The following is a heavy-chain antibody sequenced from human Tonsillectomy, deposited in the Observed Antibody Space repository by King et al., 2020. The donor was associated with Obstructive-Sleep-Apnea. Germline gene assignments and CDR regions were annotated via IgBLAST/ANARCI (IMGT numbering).Heavy chain of an antibody. CDR2: ITSSSSTR. D-gene: IGHD3-22*01. Sequence: VQLVESGGGLVQPGGSLRLSCAASGFTFSSYSMNWVRQAPGKGLEGVADITSSSSTRYYADSVKGRFTISRANAKNSLYLQMNSLRVEDTAVYYCARDSSGYSPWGQGTLVTVSS. CDR1: GFTFSSYS. J-gene: IGHJ5*02. V-gene: IGHV3-48*04. CDR3: ARDSSGYSP.